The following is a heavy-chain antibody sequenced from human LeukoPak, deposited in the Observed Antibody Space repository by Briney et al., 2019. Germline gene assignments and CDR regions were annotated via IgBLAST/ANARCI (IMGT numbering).Heavy chain of an antibody. J-gene: IGHJ3*01. CDR3: ARDQSGGRGLDAFDV. CDR1: GGSISSGSYY. Sequence: MSSETLSLTCTVSGGSISSGSYYWSWIRQPAGKGLEWIGRIYTSGSTNYNPSLKSRVTISVDTSKNQFSLKLSSVTAADTAVYYCARDQSGGRGLDAFDVWGRGTLVTVSS. D-gene: IGHD2-15*01. V-gene: IGHV4-61*02. CDR2: IYTSGST.